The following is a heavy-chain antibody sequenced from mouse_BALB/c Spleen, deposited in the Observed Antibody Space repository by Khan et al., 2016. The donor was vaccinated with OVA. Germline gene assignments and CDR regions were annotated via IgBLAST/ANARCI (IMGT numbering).Heavy chain of an antibody. V-gene: IGHV3-6*02. Sequence: EVQLQESGPGLVKPSQSLSLTCSVTGYSITSGYYWNWIRQFPGNRLAWMGYISYDGSTNYNPSLKNRISITRDTSKKQFFLKLNSVTTEDTATYYCASKSYGKGAYWGQGTLVTVSA. D-gene: IGHD2-1*01. CDR3: ASKSYGKGAY. J-gene: IGHJ3*01. CDR2: ISYDGST. CDR1: GYSITSGYY.